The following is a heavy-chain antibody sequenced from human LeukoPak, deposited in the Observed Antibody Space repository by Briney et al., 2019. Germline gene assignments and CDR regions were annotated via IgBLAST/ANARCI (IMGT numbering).Heavy chain of an antibody. V-gene: IGHV3-7*01. CDR2: IKQDGSEK. J-gene: IGHJ5*02. CDR1: GFTFSSYW. CDR3: ARGCSGGSCYESKFDP. D-gene: IGHD2-15*01. Sequence: GGSLRLSCAASGFTFSSYWMSWVRQAPGKGLEWVANIKQDGSEKYYVDSAKGRFTISRDNAKNSLYLQMNSLRAEDTAVYYCARGCSGGSCYESKFDPWGQGTLVTVSS.